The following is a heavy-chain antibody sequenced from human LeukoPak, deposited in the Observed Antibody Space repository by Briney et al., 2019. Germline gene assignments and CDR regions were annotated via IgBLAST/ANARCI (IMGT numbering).Heavy chain of an antibody. V-gene: IGHV4-34*01. CDR2: INHSGST. J-gene: IGHJ4*02. CDR1: GGSFSGYY. Sequence: SETLSLTCAVYGGSFSGYYWSWIRQPPGKGLEWIGEINHSGSTNYNPSLKSRVTISVDTSKNQFSLKLSSVTAADTAVYYCARDRAYYYDSSGYYYFDHWGQGTLVTVSS. CDR3: ARDRAYYYDSSGYYYFDH. D-gene: IGHD3-22*01.